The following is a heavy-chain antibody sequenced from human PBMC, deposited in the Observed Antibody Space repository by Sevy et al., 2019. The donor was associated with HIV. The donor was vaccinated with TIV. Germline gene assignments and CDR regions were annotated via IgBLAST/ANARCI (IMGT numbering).Heavy chain of an antibody. CDR1: GFTFSSYS. CDR3: ARGVSYVWGSYRLPYYFDY. V-gene: IGHV3-21*01. J-gene: IGHJ4*02. CDR2: ISSSSSYI. D-gene: IGHD3-16*02. Sequence: GGSLRLSCAASGFTFSSYSMNWVRQAPGKGLEWVSSISSSSSYIYYADSVKGRFTISRDNAKNSLYLQMNSLRAEDTAVYYCARGVSYVWGSYRLPYYFDYLGQGTLVTVSS.